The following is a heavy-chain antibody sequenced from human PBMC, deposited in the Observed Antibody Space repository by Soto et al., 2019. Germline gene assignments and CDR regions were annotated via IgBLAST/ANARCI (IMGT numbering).Heavy chain of an antibody. CDR1: GFTFSSYA. CDR2: ISGSGGST. CDR3: AKRNLEGDYYYGMDV. J-gene: IGHJ6*02. Sequence: PGGSLRLSCAASGFTFSSYAMSWVRQAPGKGLEWVSAISGSGGSTYYADSVKGRFTISRDNSKNTLYLQMNSLRAEDTAVYYCAKRNLEGDYYYGMDVWGQGTTVTVSS. V-gene: IGHV3-23*01.